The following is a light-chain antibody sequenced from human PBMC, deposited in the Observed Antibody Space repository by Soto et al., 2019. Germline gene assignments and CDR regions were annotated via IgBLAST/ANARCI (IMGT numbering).Light chain of an antibody. CDR3: SSYTSSSPDWV. CDR1: SSDVGGYNY. CDR2: EVS. J-gene: IGLJ3*02. Sequence: QSALTQPASVSGSPGQSITISCTGTSSDVGGYNYVSWYQQHPGKAPKLMIYEVSNRPSGVSNRFSGSKSGNPASLTISGLQAEDEADYYCSSYTSSSPDWVFGGGTKLTVL. V-gene: IGLV2-14*01.